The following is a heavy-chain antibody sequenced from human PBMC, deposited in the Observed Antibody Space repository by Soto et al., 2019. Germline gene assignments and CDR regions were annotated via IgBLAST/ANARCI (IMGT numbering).Heavy chain of an antibody. CDR1: GGSVSSGSYY. V-gene: IGHV4-61*01. CDR3: ARAGRDGYNFSWFDP. D-gene: IGHD5-12*01. CDR2: IYYSGST. J-gene: IGHJ5*02. Sequence: SETLSLTCTVSGGSVSSGSYYWSWIRQPPGKGLEWIGYIYYSGSTNYNPSLKSRVNISVDTSKNQFSLKLSSVTAADTAVYYCARAGRDGYNFSWFDPWGQGTLVTVSS.